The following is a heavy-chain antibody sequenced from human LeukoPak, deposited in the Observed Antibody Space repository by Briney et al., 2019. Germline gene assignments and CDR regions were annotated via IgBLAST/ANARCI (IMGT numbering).Heavy chain of an antibody. CDR3: ARGGYYDFWSGYQAY. Sequence: GGSLRLSCAASGFTFSSYAMHWVRQAPGKGLEYVSAISSNGGSTYYANSVKGRFTISRDNSKNTLYLQTGSLRAEDMAVYYCARGGYYDFWSGYQAYWGQGTLVTVSS. CDR1: GFTFSSYA. D-gene: IGHD3-3*01. CDR2: ISSNGGST. V-gene: IGHV3-64*01. J-gene: IGHJ4*02.